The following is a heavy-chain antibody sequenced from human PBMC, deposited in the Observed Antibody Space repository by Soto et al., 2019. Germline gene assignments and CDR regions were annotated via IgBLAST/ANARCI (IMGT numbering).Heavy chain of an antibody. J-gene: IGHJ6*02. Sequence: GGSLRLSCAVSGFTFSDYYISWIRQAPGKGLERVSYISSRGSSIYSADSVKGRFTISRDNAKNSLYLQMNGLRAEDTAVYYCARGYYDFWSGYYISPYGMDVWGQGTTVTVSS. V-gene: IGHV3-11*01. D-gene: IGHD3-3*01. CDR2: ISSRGSSI. CDR1: GFTFSDYY. CDR3: ARGYYDFWSGYYISPYGMDV.